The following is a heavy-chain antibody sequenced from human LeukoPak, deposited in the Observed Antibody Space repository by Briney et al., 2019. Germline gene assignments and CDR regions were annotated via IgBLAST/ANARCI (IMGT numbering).Heavy chain of an antibody. CDR3: TRETGATDS. Sequence: GGSLRLSCTASGFTVSSSYMSWVRQAPEGKGLEWVSVIYSDGSTYYADSVKGRFTISRDNSKNMLYLQMNSLRAEDTGLYYCTRETGATDSWGQGALVTVS. V-gene: IGHV3-66*01. D-gene: IGHD1-26*01. CDR2: IYSDGST. J-gene: IGHJ4*02. CDR1: GFTVSSSY.